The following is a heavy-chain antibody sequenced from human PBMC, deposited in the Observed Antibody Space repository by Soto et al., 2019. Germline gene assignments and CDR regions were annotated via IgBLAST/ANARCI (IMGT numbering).Heavy chain of an antibody. CDR1: GFTFSSFG. Sequence: GGSLRLSCAASGFTFSSFGMHWVRQAPDKGLQWVAVISYDGSDKYYADSVKGRFTISRDDSTNTMYLQMNSLRLEDTAVYYCAKTSGYDYVWGSSGLDPWGQGTQVTVSS. CDR3: AKTSGYDYVWGSSGLDP. J-gene: IGHJ5*02. D-gene: IGHD3-16*01. V-gene: IGHV3-30*18. CDR2: ISYDGSDK.